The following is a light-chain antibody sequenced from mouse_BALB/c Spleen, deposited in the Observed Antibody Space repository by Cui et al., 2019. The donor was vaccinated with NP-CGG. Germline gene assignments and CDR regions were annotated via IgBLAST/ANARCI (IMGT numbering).Light chain of an antibody. Sequence: QAVVTQESALTTSPGETVTLTCRSSTGAVTISNYANCVQEKPDHLFTGLIGGTNNRVPGIPARFSGSLIGDKAALTITGAQTEDEAIYFCALWYSNHWVFGGGTKLTVL. CDR1: TGAVTISNY. J-gene: IGLJ1*01. CDR3: ALWYSNHWV. CDR2: GTN. V-gene: IGLV1*01.